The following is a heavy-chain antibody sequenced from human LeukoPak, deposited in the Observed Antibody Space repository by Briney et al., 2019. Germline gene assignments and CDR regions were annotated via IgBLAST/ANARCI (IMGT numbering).Heavy chain of an antibody. D-gene: IGHD4-17*01. CDR3: ARAETTVTTFDY. V-gene: IGHV3-30-3*01. Sequence: GGSLRLSCAASGFTFSSYAMHWVRQAPGKGLEWVAVISYDGSNKYYADSVKGRFTISRDNSKNTLYLQMNSLRAEDTAVYYCARAETTVTTFDYRGQGTLVTVSS. CDR1: GFTFSSYA. CDR2: ISYDGSNK. J-gene: IGHJ4*02.